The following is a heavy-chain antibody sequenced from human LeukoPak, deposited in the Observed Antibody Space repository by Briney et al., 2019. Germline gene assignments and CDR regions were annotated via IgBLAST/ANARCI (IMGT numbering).Heavy chain of an antibody. V-gene: IGHV1-69*05. D-gene: IGHD3-22*01. J-gene: IGHJ6*03. CDR1: GGTFSSYA. Sequence: ASVKVSCKASGGTFSSYAISWVRQAPGQGLEWMGRIIPIFGTANYAQKFQGRVTITTDESTSTAYMELSSLRSEDTAVYYCARSLVTCYYDSSGYEGHYYYYYYMDVWGKGTTVTVSS. CDR2: IIPIFGTA. CDR3: ARSLVTCYYDSSGYEGHYYYYYYMDV.